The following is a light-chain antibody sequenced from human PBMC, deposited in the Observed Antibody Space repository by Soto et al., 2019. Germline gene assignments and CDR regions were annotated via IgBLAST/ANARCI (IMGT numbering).Light chain of an antibody. J-gene: IGLJ1*01. CDR2: DVS. CDR1: SSDDDGYNY. CDR3: SSYTSSSTYV. Sequence: QSVLTQPASVSGSPGQSITISCTGTSSDDDGYNYVSWYQQHPGKAPKLMIYDVSNRPSGVSYRFSGSKSGNTASLTISGLQVEDEADYYCSSYTSSSTYVFGTGTKVTVL. V-gene: IGLV2-14*01.